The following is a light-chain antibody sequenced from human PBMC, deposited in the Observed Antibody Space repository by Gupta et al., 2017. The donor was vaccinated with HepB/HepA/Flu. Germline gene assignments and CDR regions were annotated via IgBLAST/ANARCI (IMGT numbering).Light chain of an antibody. CDR3: GTWDSSLSGVV. J-gene: IGLJ2*01. Sequence: QSALTQPPSVSAAPGQQVTIPCSGSSSNIGNNYVSWYQQLPGTAPKLLIYENSNRPSGTPDRFSGSKSGTSATLGITGLQTGDEADYYCGTWDSSLSGVVFGGGTKLTVL. CDR2: ENS. V-gene: IGLV1-51*02. CDR1: SSNIGNNY.